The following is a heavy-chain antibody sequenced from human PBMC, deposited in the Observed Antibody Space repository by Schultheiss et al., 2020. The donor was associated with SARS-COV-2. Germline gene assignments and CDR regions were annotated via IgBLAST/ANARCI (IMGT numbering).Heavy chain of an antibody. CDR2: VHASGRT. V-gene: IGHV4-61*02. J-gene: IGHJ6*03. Sequence: SETLSLTCTVSGGSISRNTYYWIRQPAGKGLEWIGRVHASGRTDYNPSLESRVTISVDTSKNQFSLKLSSVTAADTAVYYCARDGIAVAGHYYMDVWGKGTTVTVSS. D-gene: IGHD6-19*01. CDR3: ARDGIAVAGHYYMDV. CDR1: GGSISRNT.